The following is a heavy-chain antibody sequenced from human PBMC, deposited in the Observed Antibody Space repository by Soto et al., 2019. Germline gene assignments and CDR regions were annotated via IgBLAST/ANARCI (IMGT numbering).Heavy chain of an antibody. V-gene: IGHV3-7*01. CDR2: IKQDGSEK. J-gene: IGHJ5*02. D-gene: IGHD6-19*01. Sequence: EVQLVESGGGLVQPGGSLRLSCAASGFTFSSYWMSWVRQAPGKGLEWVANIKQDGSEKYYVDSVKGRFTISRDNAKNSLYLQMNSLRAEDTAVYYCARDIAVAANGFDPWGQGTLVTVSS. CDR1: GFTFSSYW. CDR3: ARDIAVAANGFDP.